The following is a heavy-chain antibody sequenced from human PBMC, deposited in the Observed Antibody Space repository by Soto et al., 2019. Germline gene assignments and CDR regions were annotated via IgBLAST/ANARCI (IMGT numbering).Heavy chain of an antibody. CDR2: MNPNSGNT. D-gene: IGHD2-15*01. CDR3: ASFRRFCAGGSCYHWVDP. V-gene: IGHV1-8*01. CDR1: GYTFTNYD. J-gene: IGHJ5*02. Sequence: ASVKVSCKASGYTFTNYDINWVRQATGQGLEWMGWMNPNSGNTGYAQKFQGRVTMTRNTSISTAYMELSSLRSEDTAVYYCASFRRFCAGGSCYHWVDPWGQGTLVTVSS.